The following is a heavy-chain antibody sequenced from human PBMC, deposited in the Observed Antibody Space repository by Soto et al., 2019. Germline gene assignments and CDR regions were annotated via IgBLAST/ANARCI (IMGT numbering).Heavy chain of an antibody. J-gene: IGHJ4*02. D-gene: IGHD2-2*01. Sequence: EVQLVESGGGLVQPGGSLRLSCAASGFTFSDHYMDWVRQVPGKGLEWVGRIRDKAHSYTTEYAATVKGRFTISRDDSNTSLYLQMNSLKTEDTAVYYCARPHGTTDAGNYFETWGQGPLVTVSS. CDR2: IRDKAHSYTT. V-gene: IGHV3-72*01. CDR3: ARPHGTTDAGNYFET. CDR1: GFTFSDHY.